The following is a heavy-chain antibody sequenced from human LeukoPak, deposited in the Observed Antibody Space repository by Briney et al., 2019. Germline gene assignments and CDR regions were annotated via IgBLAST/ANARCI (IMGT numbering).Heavy chain of an antibody. D-gene: IGHD3-3*01. Sequence: SETLSLTCTVSGGSLSNYFWSCIRPPAPKPPPSIGRIYTSGVTNYNPSLEGRVTMSVDTSKNQFSLKLNSVTAADTAVYYCARARGTYRLLDYWGQGTLVTVSS. J-gene: IGHJ4*02. CDR2: IYTSGVT. V-gene: IGHV4-4*07. CDR3: ARARGTYRLLDY. CDR1: GGSLSNYF.